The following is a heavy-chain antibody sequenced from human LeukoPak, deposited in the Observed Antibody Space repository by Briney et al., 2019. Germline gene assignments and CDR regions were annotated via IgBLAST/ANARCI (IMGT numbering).Heavy chain of an antibody. CDR3: ARASGDGSWFDP. CDR1: GGSISSGDYY. Sequence: SETLSLTCTVSGGSISSGDYYWSWIRQPPGKGLEWIGYIYYSGSTNYNPSLKSRVTISVDTSKNQFSLKLSSVTAADTAVYYCARASGDGSWFDPWGQGTLVTVSS. J-gene: IGHJ5*02. CDR2: IYYSGST. D-gene: IGHD1-26*01. V-gene: IGHV4-61*08.